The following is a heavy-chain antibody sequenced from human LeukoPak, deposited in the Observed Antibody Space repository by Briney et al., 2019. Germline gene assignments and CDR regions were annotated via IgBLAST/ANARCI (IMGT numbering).Heavy chain of an antibody. J-gene: IGHJ4*02. Sequence: GGSLRLSCAASGFTFSDYYMSWIRQAPGKGLEWVSGISPNGVITYYADSVKGRFTISRDNSKGTVYLQINSLRPEDTAVYYCAKDDAWLQYGNWGRGTLVTVSS. CDR2: ISPNGVIT. CDR1: GFTFSDYY. D-gene: IGHD5-24*01. CDR3: AKDDAWLQYGN. V-gene: IGHV3-23*01.